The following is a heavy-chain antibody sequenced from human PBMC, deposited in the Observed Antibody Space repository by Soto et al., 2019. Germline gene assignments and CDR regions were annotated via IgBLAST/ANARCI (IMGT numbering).Heavy chain of an antibody. V-gene: IGHV1-18*01. Sequence: QVQLVQSGAEVKKPGASVMVSCKGSGYSFITYGMSWVRQAPGQGLEWVGWISTYNGNTKYVESLQGRVTMTTDTTTSPAYMELRSLRSDDTAVYYCARGPTDYDDKSGDYCLDYWGQGTLVTVSP. CDR2: ISTYNGNT. J-gene: IGHJ4*02. CDR3: ARGPTDYDDKSGDYCLDY. CDR1: GYSFITYG. D-gene: IGHD3-22*01.